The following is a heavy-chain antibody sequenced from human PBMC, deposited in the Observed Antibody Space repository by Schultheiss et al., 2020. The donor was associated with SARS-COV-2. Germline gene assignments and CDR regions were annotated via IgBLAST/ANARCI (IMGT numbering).Heavy chain of an antibody. CDR3: ARGGSANYLFNAFDI. V-gene: IGHV3-21*05. CDR1: GFTFSSYN. CDR2: ISSSSSYT. Sequence: GGSLRLSCAASGFTFSSYNMNWVRQAPGKGLEWVSYISSSSSYTNYADSVKGRFVISRDNAKNSLYLQMSSLRVEDTAVYYCARGGSANYLFNAFDIWGQGTVVTVSS. J-gene: IGHJ3*02. D-gene: IGHD5-24*01.